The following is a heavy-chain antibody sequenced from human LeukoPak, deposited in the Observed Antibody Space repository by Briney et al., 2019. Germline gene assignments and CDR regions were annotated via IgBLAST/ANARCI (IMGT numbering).Heavy chain of an antibody. CDR1: GYIFTSYW. J-gene: IGHJ6*02. V-gene: IGHV5-51*01. Sequence: GESLRTSCKGSGYIFTSYWIAWVRQMPGKGLEGMGIIYPGDSDTRYRPSFQGQVTISADKSISTAYLQWSGLKASDTAMYYCARLPRIAGAGSYYYHGVDVWGQGTTVTVSS. CDR3: ARLPRIAGAGSYYYHGVDV. CDR2: IYPGDSDT. D-gene: IGHD6-13*01.